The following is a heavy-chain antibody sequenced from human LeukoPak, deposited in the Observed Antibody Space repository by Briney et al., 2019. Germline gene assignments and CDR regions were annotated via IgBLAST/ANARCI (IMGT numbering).Heavy chain of an antibody. D-gene: IGHD5-18*01. CDR1: GFTFSSYA. Sequence: AGGSLRLSCAASGFTFSSYAMSWVRQAPGKGLEWVSAISGSGGSTYYADSVKGRFTISRDNSKNTLYLQMNSLRAEDTAVYYCAKETRPTRGYSYGTDYWGQGTLVTVSS. CDR2: ISGSGGST. V-gene: IGHV3-23*01. CDR3: AKETRPTRGYSYGTDY. J-gene: IGHJ4*02.